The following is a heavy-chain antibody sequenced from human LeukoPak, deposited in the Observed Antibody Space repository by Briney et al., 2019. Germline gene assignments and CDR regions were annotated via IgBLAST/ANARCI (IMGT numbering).Heavy chain of an antibody. CDR2: INHDGST. J-gene: IGHJ4*02. CDR1: GGSFSGYH. CDR3: ARVRADVDTGGFYLSDY. Sequence: PSETLSLTCAVYGGSFSGYHWSWIRQPPGKGLGWIGEINHDGSTNYNPSLRSRVTISVDTSKNQFSLKLSSVTAADTAVYFCARVRADVDTGGFYLSDYWGQGTLVTVYS. D-gene: IGHD2-8*02. V-gene: IGHV4-34*01.